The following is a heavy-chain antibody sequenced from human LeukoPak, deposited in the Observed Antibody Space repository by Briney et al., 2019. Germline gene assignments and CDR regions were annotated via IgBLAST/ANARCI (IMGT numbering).Heavy chain of an antibody. J-gene: IGHJ5*02. Sequence: SQTLSLTCAVSGGSVSSGGNSWNWIRQPPGKGLEWIGFIYHSGATSYNPSLKSRVTISVGRSKNQFSLKLNSVTAADTAVYYCAGSGIPNWFDPWGQGTLVTVSS. CDR1: GGSVSSGGNS. CDR2: IYHSGAT. V-gene: IGHV4-30-2*01. CDR3: AGSGIPNWFDP. D-gene: IGHD3-10*01.